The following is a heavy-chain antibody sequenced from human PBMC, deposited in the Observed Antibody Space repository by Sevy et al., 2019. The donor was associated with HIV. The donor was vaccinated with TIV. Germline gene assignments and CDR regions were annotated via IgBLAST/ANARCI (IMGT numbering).Heavy chain of an antibody. CDR1: GFTFSDYN. Sequence: GGSLRLSCAASGFTFSDYNMNRVRQAPGKGLEWVSSISSIGNYIYYADSVKGRFTISRDNAKNSLYLQMNSLRAEDTAVYYCARETSSFGEGIYYGMDVWGQGTTVTVSS. CDR3: ARETSSFGEGIYYGMDV. V-gene: IGHV3-21*01. CDR2: ISSIGNYI. J-gene: IGHJ6*02. D-gene: IGHD3-10*01.